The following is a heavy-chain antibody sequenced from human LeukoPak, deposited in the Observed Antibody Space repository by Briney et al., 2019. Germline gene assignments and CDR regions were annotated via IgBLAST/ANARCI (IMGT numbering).Heavy chain of an antibody. J-gene: IGHJ3*02. CDR2: IKTDGSST. CDR3: ARGVSGTGPDI. Sequence: PGGSLRLSCAASGFTFSSYWMHWVRQAPGKGLVWVSRIKTDGSSTDYADSVKGRFTISRDNAKNTMYLQMNSRRAEDTAVYYCARGVSGTGPDIWGLGTMVTVSS. V-gene: IGHV3-74*01. CDR1: GFTFSSYW. D-gene: IGHD5/OR15-5a*01.